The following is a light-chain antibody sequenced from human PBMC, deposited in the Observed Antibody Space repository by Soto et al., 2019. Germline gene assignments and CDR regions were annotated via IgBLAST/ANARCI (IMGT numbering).Light chain of an antibody. CDR1: QSVSSN. J-gene: IGKJ1*01. CDR2: GAS. CDR3: QQYNDWPPWT. Sequence: EIVSTQSTGTLSLSPGERATLSCRASQSVSSNVAWYQQKPGQAPRLLIYGASNRATGIPARFSGSGSGTDLSLTITSLQSEDFAAYYCQQYNDWPPWTFGQGTKVDI. V-gene: IGKV3-15*01.